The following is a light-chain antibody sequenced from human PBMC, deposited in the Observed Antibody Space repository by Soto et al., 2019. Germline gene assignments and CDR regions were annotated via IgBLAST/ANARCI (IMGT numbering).Light chain of an antibody. V-gene: IGLV1-40*01. Sequence: QPVLTQPPSVSGAPGQRVTISCTGSSSNIGAGYDVHWYQQLPGTAPKLLIYGNSNRPSGVPDRFSGSKSGTSASLAITGLQAEDEADYYCQSYDISLSAYVFGNGTKVTV. CDR2: GNS. CDR1: SSNIGAGYD. J-gene: IGLJ1*01. CDR3: QSYDISLSAYV.